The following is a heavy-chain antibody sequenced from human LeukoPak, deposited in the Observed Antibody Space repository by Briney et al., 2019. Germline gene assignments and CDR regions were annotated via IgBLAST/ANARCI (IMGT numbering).Heavy chain of an antibody. CDR2: MNPNSGNT. CDR3: ARGGYSGYVPSYYYYGMDV. V-gene: IGHV1-8*01. D-gene: IGHD5-12*01. CDR1: GYTFTSYD. J-gene: IGHJ6*02. Sequence: ASVKVSFKASGYTFTSYDINWVRQATGQGLEWMGWMNPNSGNTGYAQKFQGRVTMTRNTSISTAYMELSSLRSEDTAVYYCARGGYSGYVPSYYYYGMDVWGQGTTVTVSS.